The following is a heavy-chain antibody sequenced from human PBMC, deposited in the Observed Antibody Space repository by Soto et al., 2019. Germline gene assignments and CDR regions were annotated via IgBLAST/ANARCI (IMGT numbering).Heavy chain of an antibody. CDR2: LNGDGSTT. CDR3: ARGQGANYYWYFDL. CDR1: GFSFNRYW. Sequence: EVQLVESGGGLVQPGGSLRLSCAASGFSFNRYWMHWVRQGPGKGPVWVSRLNGDGSTTVYADSVKGRFTISRDNAKKTLYRQMNSLRAEDTAVYYCARGQGANYYWYFDLWGRGTRVTVSS. D-gene: IGHD1-1*01. J-gene: IGHJ2*01. V-gene: IGHV3-74*01.